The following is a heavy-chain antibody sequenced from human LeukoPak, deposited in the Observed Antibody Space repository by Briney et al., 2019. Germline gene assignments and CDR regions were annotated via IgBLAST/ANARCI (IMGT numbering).Heavy chain of an antibody. CDR2: IYYSGST. V-gene: IGHV4-59*01. CDR3: ATFYDFWSGLDY. J-gene: IGHJ4*02. CDR1: GGSISSYY. Sequence: SETLSLTCTVSGGSISSYYWSWIRQPPGKGLEWIGYIYYSGSTNYNPSLKSRVTISVDTSKNQFSLKLSSVTAADTAVYYCATFYDFWSGLDYWGQGTLVTVSS. D-gene: IGHD3-3*01.